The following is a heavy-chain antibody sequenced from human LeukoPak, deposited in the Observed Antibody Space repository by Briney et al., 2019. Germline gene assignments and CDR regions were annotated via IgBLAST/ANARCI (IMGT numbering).Heavy chain of an antibody. J-gene: IGHJ4*02. CDR2: INPSGGST. D-gene: IGHD6-13*01. V-gene: IGHV1-46*01. CDR1: GYTFTSYY. CDR3: ARSSSWTIRDPPTTDY. Sequence: ASVKVSCKASGYTFTSYYMHWVRQAPGQGLEWMGIINPSGGSTSYAQKFQGRVTMTRDTSTSTVYMELSSLRSEDTAVYYCARSSSWTIRDPPTTDYWGQGTLVTVSS.